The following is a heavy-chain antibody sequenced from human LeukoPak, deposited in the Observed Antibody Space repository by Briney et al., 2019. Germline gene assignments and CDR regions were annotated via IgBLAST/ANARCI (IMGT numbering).Heavy chain of an antibody. J-gene: IGHJ6*03. CDR1: GFTFSNAW. Sequence: PGGSLRLSCAASGFTFSNAWMSWVRQAPGKGLEWVGRIKSKTDGGTTDYAAPVKGRLTISRDDSKNTLYLQMNSLKTEDTAVYYCSSTRGYYYYYYMDVWGKGTTVTVSS. CDR2: IKSKTDGGTT. CDR3: SSTRGYYYYYYMDV. D-gene: IGHD2-2*01. V-gene: IGHV3-15*01.